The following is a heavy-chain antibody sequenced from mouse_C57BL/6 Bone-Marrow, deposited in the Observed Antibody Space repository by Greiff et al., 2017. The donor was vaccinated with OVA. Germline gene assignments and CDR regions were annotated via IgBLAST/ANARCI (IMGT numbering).Heavy chain of an antibody. J-gene: IGHJ1*03. CDR1: GFTFSSYT. D-gene: IGHD1-1*01. V-gene: IGHV5-9*01. CDR3: ARHPHSSYCWYFDV. Sequence: EVMLVESGGGLVKPGGSLKLSCAASGFTFSSYTMSWVRQTPEKRLEWVATISGGGGNTYYPDSVKGRFTISRDNAKNTLYLQMSSLRSEDTALYYCARHPHSSYCWYFDVWGTGTTVTVSS. CDR2: ISGGGGNT.